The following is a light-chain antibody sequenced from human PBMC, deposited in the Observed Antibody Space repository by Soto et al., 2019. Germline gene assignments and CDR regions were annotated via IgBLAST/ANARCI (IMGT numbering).Light chain of an antibody. CDR3: QQYTASSGIFT. J-gene: IGKJ3*01. CDR2: GAS. Sequence: VLTQSPGTLSLSPGERATLSCRASQRVNSNYFAWYQQKPGQAPRLLVFGASTRATGIPGRFSGSWSGRDFILTISRVEPEDFAVYYCQQYTASSGIFTFGPGTKVDIK. CDR1: QRVNSNY. V-gene: IGKV3-20*01.